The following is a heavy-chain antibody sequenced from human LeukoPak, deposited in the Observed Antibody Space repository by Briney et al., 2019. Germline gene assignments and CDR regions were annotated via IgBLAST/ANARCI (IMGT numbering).Heavy chain of an antibody. D-gene: IGHD3-22*01. CDR3: AKDPRWGRYYDSSIVPYLDY. CDR1: GFTFSSYA. V-gene: IGHV3-23*01. Sequence: GGSLRLSCAASGFTFSSYAMSWVRQAPGKGLEWVSAISGGGVSTYLADSVKGRFTISRDNSKNTLYLQMNSLRAEDTAVYYCAKDPRWGRYYDSSIVPYLDYWGQGTLVTVSS. J-gene: IGHJ4*02. CDR2: ISGGGVST.